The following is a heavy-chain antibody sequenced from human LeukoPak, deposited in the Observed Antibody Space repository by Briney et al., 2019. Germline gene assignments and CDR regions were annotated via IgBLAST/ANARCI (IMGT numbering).Heavy chain of an antibody. D-gene: IGHD1-26*01. J-gene: IGHJ4*02. V-gene: IGHV4-39*07. CDR2: IYYSGST. Sequence: PSETLSLTCTVSGGSMSSYYWGWIRQPPGKGLEWIGSIYYSGSTYYNPSLKSRVTISVDTSKNQFSLKLSSVTAADTAVYYCARDTFEGAPDYWGQGTLVTVSS. CDR1: GGSMSSYY. CDR3: ARDTFEGAPDY.